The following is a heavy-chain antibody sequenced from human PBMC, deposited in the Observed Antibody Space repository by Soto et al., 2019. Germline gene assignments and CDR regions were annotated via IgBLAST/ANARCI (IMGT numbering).Heavy chain of an antibody. Sequence: GGSLGLSCAASGVPFSSYGMHWVRKAPGKGLEWVAVIWYDGSNEYYADSVKGRFTISRDNSKNTLYLQMNSLRVEDTAVYYCAKDRSSTSCYAFDYWGQGSLVTVSS. J-gene: IGHJ4*02. CDR1: GVPFSSYG. CDR2: IWYDGSNE. D-gene: IGHD2-2*01. CDR3: AKDRSSTSCYAFDY. V-gene: IGHV3-33*06.